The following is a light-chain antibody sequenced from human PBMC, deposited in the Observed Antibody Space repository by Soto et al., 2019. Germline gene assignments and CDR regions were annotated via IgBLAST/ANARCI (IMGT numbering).Light chain of an antibody. CDR2: GAS. J-gene: IGKJ4*01. V-gene: IGKV3-15*01. CDR3: QQHNGWPLT. Sequence: EIVMTQSPATLSVSPGERATLSCRGSQSVGSNLAWYQQKPGQAPRLLIYGASTRATGAPARFSGSGSGTEFTFTISSLQSEDFAVYYCQQHNGWPLTFGGGTKVEI. CDR1: QSVGSN.